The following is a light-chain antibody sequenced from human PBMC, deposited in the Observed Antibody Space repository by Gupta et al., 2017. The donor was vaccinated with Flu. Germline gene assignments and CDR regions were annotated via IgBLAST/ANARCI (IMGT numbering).Light chain of an antibody. CDR3: VAWDDNRSAYV. CDR1: YSNIGSDF. V-gene: IGLV1-47*01. CDR2: KNN. Sequence: SVTISCSGSYSNIGSDFIHWFQQVPGTAPNLLVYKNNQRPSGVPARFSGSKSGTSASLAISGLRAEDEANYYCVAWDDNRSAYVFGTGTKVTVL. J-gene: IGLJ1*01.